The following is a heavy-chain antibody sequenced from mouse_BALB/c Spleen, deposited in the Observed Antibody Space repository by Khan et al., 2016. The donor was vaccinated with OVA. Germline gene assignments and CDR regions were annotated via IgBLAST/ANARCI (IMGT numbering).Heavy chain of an antibody. J-gene: IGHJ3*01. CDR2: MWAGGST. V-gene: IGHV2-9*02. CDR1: GSRLTNYG. CDR3: ARPYSGRGGFAY. Sequence: QVQLKQSGPGPLAPSPSPSPLRPVPGSRLTNYGVHWVRQPPLHFLEWLGVMWAGGSTNYNSALMSRLSISIDNSKSQSFLKMNSLQTDDTALYYCARPYSGRGGFAYWGQGTLVTVS. D-gene: IGHD3-1*01.